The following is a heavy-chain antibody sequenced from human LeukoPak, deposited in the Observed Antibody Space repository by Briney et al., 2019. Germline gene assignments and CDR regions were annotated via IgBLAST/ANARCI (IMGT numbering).Heavy chain of an antibody. D-gene: IGHD5-18*01. V-gene: IGHV3-53*01. CDR3: ARVGYSLAFDI. J-gene: IGHJ3*02. Sequence: PGGSLRLSCAASGFTVSSNYMSWVRQAPGKGLEWVSVIYSGGSTYYADSVKGPFTISRDNSKNTLYLQMNSLRAEDTAVYYCARVGYSLAFDIWGQGTMVTVSS. CDR2: IYSGGST. CDR1: GFTVSSNY.